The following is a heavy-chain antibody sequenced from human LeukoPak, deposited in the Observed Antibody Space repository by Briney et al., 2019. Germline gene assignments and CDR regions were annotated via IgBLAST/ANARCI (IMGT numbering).Heavy chain of an antibody. D-gene: IGHD5-18*01. V-gene: IGHV3-21*04. Sequence: GGSLRLSCAASGFTLSSYSMNWVRQAPGKGLEWVSSISGSSSYIYYVDSVKGRFTISRDNAKDSLYLQMNSLRAEDTAVYYCAKTLGYNYGYVENWGQGTLVTVSS. CDR3: AKTLGYNYGYVEN. CDR2: ISGSSSYI. J-gene: IGHJ4*02. CDR1: GFTLSSYS.